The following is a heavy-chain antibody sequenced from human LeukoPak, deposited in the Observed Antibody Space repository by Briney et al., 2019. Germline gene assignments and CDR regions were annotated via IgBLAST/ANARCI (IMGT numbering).Heavy chain of an antibody. D-gene: IGHD1-20*01. CDR1: GYSCTSYL. CDR3: ARLPLTGTYWFDP. J-gene: IGHJ5*02. V-gene: IGHV5-51*01. Sequence: GESLKISCEGSGYSCTSYLIGWGRPMPGKGLELMRIIYPGDSDTRYSPSFQGQVTISADKSISTAYLQWSSLKASDTDMYYCARLPLTGTYWFDPWGQGTLVTVSS. CDR2: IYPGDSDT.